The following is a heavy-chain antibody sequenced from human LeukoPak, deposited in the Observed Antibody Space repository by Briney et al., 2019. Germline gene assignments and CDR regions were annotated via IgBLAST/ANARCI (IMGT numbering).Heavy chain of an antibody. CDR1: GFTFSSYA. D-gene: IGHD3-10*01. J-gene: IGHJ4*02. CDR3: AKVGGSGSLTMYYFDY. V-gene: IGHV3-23*01. Sequence: GGSLRLSCAASGFTFSSYAMSWVRQAPGKGLEWVSSVSGSGDSTYYADSVKGRFTISRDNSKNTLYLQRNSLRAEDTAVYYCAKVGGSGSLTMYYFDYWGQGTLVTVSS. CDR2: VSGSGDST.